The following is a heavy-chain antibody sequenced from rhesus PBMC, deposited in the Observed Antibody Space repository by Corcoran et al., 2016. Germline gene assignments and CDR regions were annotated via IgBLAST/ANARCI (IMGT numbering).Heavy chain of an antibody. CDR1: GFTFSSYD. CDR2: ICYISKTI. CDR3: TRVFPISEDDYGYYPSPIFDY. D-gene: IGHD3-9*01. Sequence: EVQLVESGGGLVQPGGSLRLSCAASGFTFSSYDLSWVRQAPGKGLEWVSYICYISKTIANAVSMKDLFTISREHAKNSLYRKMSSLRAEDTAVYYGTRVFPISEDDYGYYPSPIFDYWGQGVLVTVSS. J-gene: IGHJ4*01. V-gene: IGHV3-136*01.